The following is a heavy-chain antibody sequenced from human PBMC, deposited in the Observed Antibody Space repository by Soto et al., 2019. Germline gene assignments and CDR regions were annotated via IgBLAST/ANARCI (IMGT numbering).Heavy chain of an antibody. CDR3: AKVDTAMVTLYYFDY. CDR2: ISGSGGST. Sequence: KGLEWVSAISGSGGSTYYADSVKGRFTISRDNSKNTLYLQMNSLRAEDTAVYYCAKVDTAMVTLYYFDYWGQGTLVSVYS. V-gene: IGHV3-23*01. D-gene: IGHD5-18*01. J-gene: IGHJ4*02.